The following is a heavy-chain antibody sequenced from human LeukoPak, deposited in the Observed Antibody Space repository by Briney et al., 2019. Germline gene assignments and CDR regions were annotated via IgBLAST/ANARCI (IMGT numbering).Heavy chain of an antibody. J-gene: IGHJ6*03. CDR1: VYTCTIYY. CDR3: ARMVYCSSISCFYYYYYMDV. Sequence: ASVRVSCKASVYTCTIYYMRWVRQAPRQGLERRGIIDPIGGSTRYAQKFQGRVTMTRDTSRRTVYMELSRLRSEDTAVYYCARMVYCSSISCFYYYYYMDVWGKAATVSVCS. V-gene: IGHV1-46*01. CDR2: IDPIGGST. D-gene: IGHD2-2*01.